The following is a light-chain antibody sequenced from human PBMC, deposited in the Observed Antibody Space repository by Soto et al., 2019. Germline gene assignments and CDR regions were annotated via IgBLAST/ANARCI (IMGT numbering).Light chain of an antibody. CDR2: LAS. J-gene: IGKJ2*03. V-gene: IGKV1-5*03. CDR3: QQYNSHSFYR. CDR1: QSVQSC. Sequence: DIQMTQFPSTLSASVGDAVTITCRASQSVQSCLAWYQQKPGKAPKLLIYLASRLESGVPSRFSGGGSGTDFTLTISSLQPDDFAIYFCQQYNSHSFYRCGQGTKLEVK.